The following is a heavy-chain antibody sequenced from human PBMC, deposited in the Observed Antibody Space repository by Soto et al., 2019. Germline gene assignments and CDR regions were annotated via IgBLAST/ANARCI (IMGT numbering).Heavy chain of an antibody. D-gene: IGHD5-12*01. CDR2: NYHSGTT. J-gene: IGHJ4*02. V-gene: IGHV4-59*01. Sequence: ETLSLTWVLSGVIISTYYWSWIRHPPGKGLEWIGYNYHSGTTNYNPSLKSRVTISVDTSKNQFSLRLTSVTAADTAIYYCVREAYIGYGHAIDHWGQGTLVTVSS. CDR1: GVIISTYY. CDR3: VREAYIGYGHAIDH.